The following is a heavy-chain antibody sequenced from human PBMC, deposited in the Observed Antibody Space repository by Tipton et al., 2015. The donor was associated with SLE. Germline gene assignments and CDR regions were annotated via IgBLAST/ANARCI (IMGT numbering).Heavy chain of an antibody. J-gene: IGHJ6*02. D-gene: IGHD3-16*01. V-gene: IGHV3-23*01. CDR2: ISGSGGST. CDR1: GFTFSSYA. Sequence: GSLRLSCAASGFTFSSYAMSWVRRAPGKGLEWVSAISGSGGSTYYADSVKGRFTISRDNSKNTLYLQMNSLRAEDTAVYYCANLGASRNYYYGMDVWGQGTTVTVSS. CDR3: ANLGASRNYYYGMDV.